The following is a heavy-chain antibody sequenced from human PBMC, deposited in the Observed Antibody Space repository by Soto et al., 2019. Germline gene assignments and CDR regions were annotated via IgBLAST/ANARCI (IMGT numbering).Heavy chain of an antibody. CDR1: GDSVSSSSAA. CDR2: TYYKSKWYN. D-gene: IGHD1-26*01. J-gene: IGHJ4*02. Sequence: SQTLSLTCVIFGDSVSSSSAAWTWIRQSPSRGLEWLGRTYYKSKWYNDYAVSVKTRITINPDTFKNQFSLQLNSVTPEDTAMYYCARERDSGRFPLSFDFWGQGALVTVSA. V-gene: IGHV6-1*01. CDR3: ARERDSGRFPLSFDF.